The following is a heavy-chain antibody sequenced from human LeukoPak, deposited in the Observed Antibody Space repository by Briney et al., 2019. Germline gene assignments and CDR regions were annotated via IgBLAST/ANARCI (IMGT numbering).Heavy chain of an antibody. CDR2: IKQDGSEK. CDR3: ARNWNLDY. CDR1: GFTFSNYW. V-gene: IGHV3-7*05. J-gene: IGHJ4*02. D-gene: IGHD1-1*01. Sequence: PWGSLRLSCAASGFTFSNYWMTWVRQAPGKGLEWVANIKQDGSEKYYVDSVKGRFTISRDNAENSLYLQMNSLTAADTAVYYCARNWNLDYWGQGTLVTVSS.